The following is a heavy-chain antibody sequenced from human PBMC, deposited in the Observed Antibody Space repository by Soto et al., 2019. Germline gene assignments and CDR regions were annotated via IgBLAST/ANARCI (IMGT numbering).Heavy chain of an antibody. CDR1: GFTFSSYW. D-gene: IGHD3-16*02. V-gene: IGHV3-74*01. CDR3: VRGGGLGELSLAY. J-gene: IGHJ4*02. Sequence: EVQLVESGGGLVQPGGSLRLSCAASGFTFSSYWMHWVRQVPGKGLVWVSRINSDGSSTNYADSVKGRFTISRDNAKNALHLQMNSLRDEDTAVYYCVRGGGLGELSLAYWGQGTLVTVSS. CDR2: INSDGSST.